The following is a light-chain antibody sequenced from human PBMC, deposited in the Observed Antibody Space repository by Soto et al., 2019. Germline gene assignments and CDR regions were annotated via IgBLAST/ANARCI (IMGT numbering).Light chain of an antibody. V-gene: IGKV2-28*01. Sequence: DIVMTQSPLSLPVTPGEPASISCRSSQNLLHSNGYNYLDWYLQKPGQSPQLLIFLGSNRASGVPERFSGSGSGTDFTLKISRVEAEDVVVYYCRQSLQTPLPFGGGTKVESK. J-gene: IGKJ4*01. CDR1: QNLLHSNGYNY. CDR3: RQSLQTPLP. CDR2: LGS.